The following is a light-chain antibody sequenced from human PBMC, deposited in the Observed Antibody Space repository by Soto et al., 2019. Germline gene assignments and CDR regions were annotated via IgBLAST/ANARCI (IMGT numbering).Light chain of an antibody. Sequence: EIVMTQSPATLSVSPGERATLSCRASQRVSSNLAWYQQKPGQAPRLLIYGASTRATGIPARFSGSGSVTEFTLTISSLQSEDFAVYCCQEYNNWPLTFGQGTKVEIK. J-gene: IGKJ1*01. CDR2: GAS. V-gene: IGKV3-15*01. CDR1: QRVSSN. CDR3: QEYNNWPLT.